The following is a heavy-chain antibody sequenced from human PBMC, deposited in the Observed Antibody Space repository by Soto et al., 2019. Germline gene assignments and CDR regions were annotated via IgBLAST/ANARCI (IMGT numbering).Heavy chain of an antibody. J-gene: IGHJ3*02. D-gene: IGHD3-10*01. CDR2: INSDGSTI. CDR3: ARDRGLPDSFDI. Sequence: AGGSLRLSCAASGFTFSSYAMSWVRQAPGKGLVWVSHINSDGSTIVYADSVKGRFTISRDNAKNTLYLQMNSLRVEDTAVYFCARDRGLPDSFDIWGQGTMVTV. V-gene: IGHV3-74*01. CDR1: GFTFSSYA.